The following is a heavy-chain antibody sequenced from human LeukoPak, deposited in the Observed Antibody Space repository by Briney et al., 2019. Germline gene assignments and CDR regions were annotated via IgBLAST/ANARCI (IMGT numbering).Heavy chain of an antibody. D-gene: IGHD3-10*01. CDR2: ISYDGSNK. Sequence: GGSLRPSCAASGFTFSSYAMHWVRQAPGKGLEWVAVISYDGSNKYYADSVKGRFTISRDNAKNSLYLQMNSLRAEDTAVYYCARDGSGRVPEMSAPDYWGQGTLVTVSS. J-gene: IGHJ4*02. CDR3: ARDGSGRVPEMSAPDY. CDR1: GFTFSSYA. V-gene: IGHV3-30*04.